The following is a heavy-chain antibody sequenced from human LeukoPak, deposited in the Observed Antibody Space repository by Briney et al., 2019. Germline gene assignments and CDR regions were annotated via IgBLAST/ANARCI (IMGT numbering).Heavy chain of an antibody. CDR1: GYSFTDYY. D-gene: IGHD2-21*02. CDR3: ARVADCGGDCYPKAFDI. CDR2: INPNTGGT. V-gene: IGHV1-2*02. J-gene: IGHJ3*02. Sequence: ASLKVSCKASGYSFTDYYIHWVRQAPGQGLEWVGWINPNTGGTNFAQKFQGRVTMTRDTSLSIVYMEVNFLISDDTAVFYCARVADCGGDCYPKAFDIWGQGTVVTVSS.